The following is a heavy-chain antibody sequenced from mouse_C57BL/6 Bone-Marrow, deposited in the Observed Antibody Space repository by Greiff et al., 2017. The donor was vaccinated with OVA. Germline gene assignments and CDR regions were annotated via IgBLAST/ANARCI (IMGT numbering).Heavy chain of an antibody. D-gene: IGHD1-1*01. CDR3: TPYYYGSSYYAMDY. Sequence: VQLKQSGAELVRPGASVKLSCTASGFNIKDDYMHWVKQRPEQGLEWIGWIDPENGDTEYASKFQGKATITADTSSNTAFLQLSSLTSEDTAVYYCTPYYYGSSYYAMDYWGQGTSVTVSS. CDR1: GFNIKDDY. J-gene: IGHJ4*01. CDR2: IDPENGDT. V-gene: IGHV14-4*01.